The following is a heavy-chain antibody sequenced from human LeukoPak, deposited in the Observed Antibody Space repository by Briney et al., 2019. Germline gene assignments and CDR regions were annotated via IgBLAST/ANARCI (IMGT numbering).Heavy chain of an antibody. Sequence: GASVKVSCKASGGTFSSYAISWVRQAPGQGLEWMGRIIPILGIANYAQKFQGRVTITADKSTSTDYMELSSLRSEDTAVYYCARDRVDYYDSSGPFDYWGQGTLVTVSS. D-gene: IGHD3-22*01. CDR3: ARDRVDYYDSSGPFDY. CDR1: GGTFSSYA. V-gene: IGHV1-69*04. CDR2: IIPILGIA. J-gene: IGHJ4*02.